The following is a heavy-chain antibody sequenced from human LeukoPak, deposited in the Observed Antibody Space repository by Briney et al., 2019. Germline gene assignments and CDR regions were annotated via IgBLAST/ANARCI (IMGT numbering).Heavy chain of an antibody. CDR1: GFTFTSSA. V-gene: IGHV1-58*02. D-gene: IGHD3-3*01. CDR3: AAVGYDLWSGYTSYYFDY. Sequence: SVKVSCKASGFTFTSSAMQWVRQARGQRLEWIGWIVVGSGNTNYAQKFQERVTITRDMSTSTAYMELSSLRSEDTAVYYCAAVGYDLWSGYTSYYFDYWGQGTLVTVSS. CDR2: IVVGSGNT. J-gene: IGHJ4*02.